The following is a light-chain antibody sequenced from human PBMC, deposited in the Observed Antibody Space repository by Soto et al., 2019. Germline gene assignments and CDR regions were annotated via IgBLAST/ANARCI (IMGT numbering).Light chain of an antibody. CDR2: KAS. Sequence: DIQLTQSPSALSASVGDRVTITCRASLSVSAWLAWYQVKPGKAPNLLIYKASILQSGVPSRFSGSASGAEFTLTISSLQHDDFGTYHCQQYKSYWTLGQGTKVDIK. J-gene: IGKJ1*01. CDR3: QQYKSYWT. V-gene: IGKV1-5*03. CDR1: LSVSAW.